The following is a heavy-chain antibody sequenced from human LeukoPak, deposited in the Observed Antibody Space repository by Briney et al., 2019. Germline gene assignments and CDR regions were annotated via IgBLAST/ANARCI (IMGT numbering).Heavy chain of an antibody. V-gene: IGHV4-61*02. D-gene: IGHD2-15*01. J-gene: IGHJ6*03. CDR3: ASGSRFYYYYYYYMDA. CDR1: GGSISSGSYY. CDR2: IYTSGST. Sequence: SETLSLTCTVSGGSISSGSYYWSWIRQPAGKGLEWIGRIYTSGSTNYNPSLKSRVTISVDTSKNQFSLKLSSVTAADTAVYYCASGSRFYYYYYYYMDAWGKGTTVTVSS.